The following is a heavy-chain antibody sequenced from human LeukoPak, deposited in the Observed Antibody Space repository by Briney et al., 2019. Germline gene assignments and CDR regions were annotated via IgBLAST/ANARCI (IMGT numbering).Heavy chain of an antibody. V-gene: IGHV3-48*03. CDR3: ASGSGSYRTPYYYMDV. J-gene: IGHJ6*03. CDR2: ISSSGSTI. CDR1: GFTFSSYE. D-gene: IGHD3-10*01. Sequence: GGSLRLSCAASGFTFSSYEMNWVRQAPGKGLEWVSYISSSGSTIYYADSVKGRFTISRDNAKNSLYLQMNNLRAEDTAVYYCASGSGSYRTPYYYMDVWGKGTTVTVSS.